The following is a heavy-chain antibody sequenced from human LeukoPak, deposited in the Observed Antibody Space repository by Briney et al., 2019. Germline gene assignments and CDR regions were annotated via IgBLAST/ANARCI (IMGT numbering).Heavy chain of an antibody. Sequence: PGGSLRLSCAASGFTFSSYSMNWVRQAPGKGLEGVSSISSSSSYIYYADSVKGRFTISRDNAKNSLYLQMNSLRAEDTAVYYCAIGFTTNQRTQLFDYWGQGTLVTVSS. CDR2: ISSSSSYI. CDR3: AIGFTTNQRTQLFDY. CDR1: GFTFSSYS. D-gene: IGHD5-24*01. V-gene: IGHV3-21*01. J-gene: IGHJ4*02.